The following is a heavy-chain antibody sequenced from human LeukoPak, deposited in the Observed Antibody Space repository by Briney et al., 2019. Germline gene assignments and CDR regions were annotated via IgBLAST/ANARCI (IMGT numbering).Heavy chain of an antibody. CDR3: ARHFVYYDILTGRVPYYFDY. J-gene: IGHJ4*02. V-gene: IGHV4-59*08. CDR1: GGSISSYY. CDR2: IYYSWST. D-gene: IGHD3-9*01. Sequence: SETLSLPFPVSGGSISSYYWSWIRPPLGKGLEWIGYIYYSWSTNYNPSLKSRFTISLDTSKNQFSLKLSSVTAADTAVYYCARHFVYYDILTGRVPYYFDYWGQGTLVTVSS.